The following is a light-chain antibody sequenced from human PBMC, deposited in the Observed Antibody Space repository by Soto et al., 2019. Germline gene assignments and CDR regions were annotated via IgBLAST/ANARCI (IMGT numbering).Light chain of an antibody. J-gene: IGKJ2*01. V-gene: IGKV1-39*01. CDR2: ATS. CDR1: QPISTN. CDR3: QQSYTSPFT. Sequence: DIPMTQSPSSLSASVGDRVTITCRASQPISTNLNWYQQRPGKAPKFLISATSTLQSGVPARFSGSGSGTGFTLTISTLSPEDVGTYFCQQSYTSPFTFGQGTRLEI.